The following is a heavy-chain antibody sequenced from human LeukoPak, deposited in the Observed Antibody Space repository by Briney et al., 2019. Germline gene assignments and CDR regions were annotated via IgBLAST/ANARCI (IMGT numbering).Heavy chain of an antibody. Sequence: PSETLSLTCAVYGGSINGYYWSWIRQPPGKGLEWIGYIYYSGSTNYNPSLKSRVTISVDTSKNQFSLKLSSVTAADTAVYYCAREGSLEMAAPFDYWGQGTLVTVSS. CDR1: GGSINGYY. J-gene: IGHJ4*02. CDR2: IYYSGST. V-gene: IGHV4-59*01. CDR3: AREGSLEMAAPFDY. D-gene: IGHD5-24*01.